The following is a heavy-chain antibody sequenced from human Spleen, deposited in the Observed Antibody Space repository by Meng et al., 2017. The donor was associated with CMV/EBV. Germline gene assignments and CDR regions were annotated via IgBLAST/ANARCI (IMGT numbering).Heavy chain of an antibody. Sequence: ASVKVSCKASGYTFTSYGISWVRQAPGQGLEWMGWISAYNGNTNYAQKLQGRVTMTTDTSTSTAYMELRSLRSDDTAVYYCARVPFRYDILTGYSSGYYYGMDVWGQGTTVTVSS. CDR3: ARVPFRYDILTGYSSGYYYGMDV. V-gene: IGHV1-18*01. D-gene: IGHD3-9*01. CDR2: ISAYNGNT. J-gene: IGHJ6*02. CDR1: GYTFTSYG.